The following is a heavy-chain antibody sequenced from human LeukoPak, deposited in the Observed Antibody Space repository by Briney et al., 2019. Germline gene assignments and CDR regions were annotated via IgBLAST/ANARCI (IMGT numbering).Heavy chain of an antibody. CDR3: ARTSKYSSSSRWSDP. D-gene: IGHD6-6*01. Sequence: GESLKISRKGSGYSFTSYWIGWVRQMPGKGLEWMGIIYPSDSDTRYSPSFQGQVTISVDKSISTAYLQWSSLKASDTAMYYCARTSKYSSSSRWSDPWGQGTLVTVSS. V-gene: IGHV5-51*01. CDR1: GYSFTSYW. CDR2: IYPSDSDT. J-gene: IGHJ5*02.